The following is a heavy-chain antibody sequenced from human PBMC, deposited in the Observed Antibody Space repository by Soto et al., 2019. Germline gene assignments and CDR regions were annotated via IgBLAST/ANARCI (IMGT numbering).Heavy chain of an antibody. CDR1: RGTFTTDA. CDR3: ARGGNNSGWYRTFDF. V-gene: IGHV1-69*01. Sequence: QVQLVQSGAEVKKPGSSVSVSCKSSRGTFTTDAISWVRQAPGQGLEWMGVIIPVFGPPTYAQKFQGRLTITADESTTTAHLELRNLRSEDTAIYYCARGGNNSGWYRTFDFWGQGTLVTVSS. D-gene: IGHD6-13*01. J-gene: IGHJ4*02. CDR2: IIPVFGPP.